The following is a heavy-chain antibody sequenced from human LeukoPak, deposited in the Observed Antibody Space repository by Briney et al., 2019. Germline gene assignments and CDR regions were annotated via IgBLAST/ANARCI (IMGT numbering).Heavy chain of an antibody. CDR1: GFTVSSNY. D-gene: IGHD3-10*01. V-gene: IGHV3-66*01. Sequence: GGSLRLSCAASGFTVSSNYMSWVRQAPGKGLEWVSVIYSGGSTYYADSVKGRFTISRDNSKNTLYLQMNSLRAEDTAVYYCAKSGDGSGSYYRTYYFDYWGQGTLVTVSS. CDR3: AKSGDGSGSYYRTYYFDY. J-gene: IGHJ4*02. CDR2: IYSGGST.